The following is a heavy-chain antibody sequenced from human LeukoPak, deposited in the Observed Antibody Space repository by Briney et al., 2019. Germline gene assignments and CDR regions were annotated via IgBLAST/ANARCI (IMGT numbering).Heavy chain of an antibody. CDR2: IKQDGSEE. CDR3: ASGRQLGY. V-gene: IGHV3-7*01. Sequence: QLGASLRLSCAASGFSISDYWMSWVRPAPGKGLEWVANIKQDGSEEYYVDSVKGRFTISRDNAKNSLYLQMNSLRAEDTAVYYCASGRQLGYWGQGTLVTVSS. D-gene: IGHD6-13*01. J-gene: IGHJ4*02. CDR1: GFSISDYW.